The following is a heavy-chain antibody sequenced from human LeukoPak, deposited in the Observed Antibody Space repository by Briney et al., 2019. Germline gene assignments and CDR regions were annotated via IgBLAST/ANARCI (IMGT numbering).Heavy chain of an antibody. D-gene: IGHD3-3*01. J-gene: IGHJ4*02. CDR2: INHSGST. CDR3: ARGGYDFWSGYYINY. Sequence: SETLSLTCAVYGGSFSGYYWSWIRQPPGEGLEWIGEINHSGSTNYNPSLKSRVTISVDTSKNQFSLKLSSVTAADTAVYYCARGGYDFWSGYYINYWGQGTLVTVSS. CDR1: GGSFSGYY. V-gene: IGHV4-34*01.